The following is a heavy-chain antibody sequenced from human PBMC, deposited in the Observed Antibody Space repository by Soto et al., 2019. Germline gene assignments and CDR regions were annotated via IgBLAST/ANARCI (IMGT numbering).Heavy chain of an antibody. CDR2: VYHTGNT. Sequence: QVQLQESGPGLVKPSETLSLTCTVSGGSINNYYWTWIRQPPGKGLEWIGYVYHTGNTNYNPSLYGRVTISIDTSKNQFSLKLSAVTAADTAVYYCARRTDTPNWLDPWGQGTLVTVSS. D-gene: IGHD1-1*01. CDR1: GGSINNYY. CDR3: ARRTDTPNWLDP. J-gene: IGHJ5*02. V-gene: IGHV4-59*01.